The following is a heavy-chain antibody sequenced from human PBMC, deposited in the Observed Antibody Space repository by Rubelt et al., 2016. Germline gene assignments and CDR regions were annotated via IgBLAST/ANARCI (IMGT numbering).Heavy chain of an antibody. CDR1: GGSITSTRYY. V-gene: IGHV4-39*01. CDR2: IYYSGST. Sequence: QLQLQESGPRLVKPSETLSLTCTVSGGSITSTRYYWGWIRQPPGKGLEWIGTIYYSGSTYDNPSLRSRVTISVDTSKNQFSLGLSSVAAADTAVYYCARGREVLRLLDIWSQGTWVTVSS. CDR3: ARGREVLRLLDI. D-gene: IGHD2-15*01. J-gene: IGHJ3*02.